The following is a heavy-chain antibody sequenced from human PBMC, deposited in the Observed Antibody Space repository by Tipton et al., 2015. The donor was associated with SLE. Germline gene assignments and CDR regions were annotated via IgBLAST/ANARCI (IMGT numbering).Heavy chain of an antibody. CDR3: ARTVRGGYGMDV. CDR2: INHSGST. D-gene: IGHD3-10*01. V-gene: IGHV4-34*01. J-gene: IGHJ6*02. CDR1: GGSFSGYY. Sequence: TLSLTCAVYGGSFSGYYWSWIRQPPGKGLEWIGEINHSGSTNYNPSLKSRVTISVDTSKNQFSLKLSSVTAADTAVYYCARTVRGGYGMDVWGQGTTVTVSS.